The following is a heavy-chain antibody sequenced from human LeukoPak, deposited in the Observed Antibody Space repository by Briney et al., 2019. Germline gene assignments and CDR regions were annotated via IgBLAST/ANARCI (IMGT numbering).Heavy chain of an antibody. D-gene: IGHD3-16*02. CDR3: ERGLYDDVWGSYRHPHDY. V-gene: IGHV4-34*01. CDR2: INHSGST. J-gene: IGHJ4*02. CDR1: GGSFSGYY. Sequence: SETLSLTCAVYGGSFSGYYWSWIRQPPGKGLEWIGEINHSGSTNYNPSLKSRVTISVDTSKNQFSLKLSSVTAADTAVYYCERGLYDDVWGSYRHPHDYWGQGTLVTVSS.